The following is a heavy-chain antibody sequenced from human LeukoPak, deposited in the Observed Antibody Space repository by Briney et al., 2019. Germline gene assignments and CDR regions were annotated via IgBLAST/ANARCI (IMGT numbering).Heavy chain of an antibody. V-gene: IGHV7-4-1*02. CDR2: INTNTGNP. CDR3: ARAMAVTRPYYYYGMDV. D-gene: IGHD4-17*01. CDR1: GYTFTSYA. Sequence: ASVKDSCKASGYTFTSYAMNWVRQAPGQGLEWMGWINTNTGNPTYAQGFTGRFVFSLDTSVSTAYLQISSLKAEDTAVYYCARAMAVTRPYYYYGMDVWGQGTTVTVSS. J-gene: IGHJ6*02.